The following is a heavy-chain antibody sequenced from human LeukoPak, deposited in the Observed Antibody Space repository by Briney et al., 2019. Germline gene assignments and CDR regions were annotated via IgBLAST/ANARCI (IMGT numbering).Heavy chain of an antibody. CDR3: ARAGYSYGTGYYFDY. V-gene: IGHV4-59*01. CDR2: IYYTGAT. Sequence: SETLSLTCAVYGGSFSSYYWSWIRLPPGKGLEWIGYIYYTGATYYNPSLKSRVTISLDTSKRQFSLKLSSVTAADAAVYYCARAGYSYGTGYYFDYWGQGALVTVSS. D-gene: IGHD5-18*01. CDR1: GGSFSSYY. J-gene: IGHJ4*02.